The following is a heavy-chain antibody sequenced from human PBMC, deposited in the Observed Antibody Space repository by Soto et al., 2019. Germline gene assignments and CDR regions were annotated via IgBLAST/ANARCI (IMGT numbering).Heavy chain of an antibody. D-gene: IGHD1-1*01. J-gene: IGHJ4*02. Sequence: VGSLRLSSAASGFTFSMYWMHWVRQVPGKGREWVSRINDDGISTNYADFVKGRFTSARDNAKNNRYLEMSALRVEDTAVYYCTSGHLSTSTGTGGFWGQGTLVTISS. CDR1: GFTFSMYW. CDR3: TSGHLSTSTGTGGF. CDR2: INDDGIST. V-gene: IGHV3-74*01.